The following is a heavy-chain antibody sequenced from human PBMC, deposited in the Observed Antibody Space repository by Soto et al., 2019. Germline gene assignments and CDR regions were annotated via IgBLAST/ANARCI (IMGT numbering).Heavy chain of an antibody. CDR1: GYTFTSYG. D-gene: IGHD2-2*01. J-gene: IGHJ6*02. Sequence: QVQLVQSGAEVKKPGASVKVSCKASGYTFTSYGISWVRQAPGQGLEWMGWISAYNGNTNYAEKLQGRVTMTTDTSTSTAYMELRSLRSDDMAVYYCAREQGIVVVPAALYYYGMDVWGQGTTVTVSS. V-gene: IGHV1-18*03. CDR2: ISAYNGNT. CDR3: AREQGIVVVPAALYYYGMDV.